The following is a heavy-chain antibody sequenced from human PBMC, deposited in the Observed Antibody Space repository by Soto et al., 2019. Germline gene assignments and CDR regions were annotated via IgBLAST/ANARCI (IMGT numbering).Heavy chain of an antibody. D-gene: IGHD6-6*01. J-gene: IGHJ4*02. V-gene: IGHV1-69*13. Sequence: GASVKVSCKASGGTFSSYAISWVRQAPGQGLEWMGGIIPIFGTANYAQKFQGRVTITADESTSTAYMELSSLRSEDTAVYYCASRENRIEYSSSSASDYWGQGTLVTVSS. CDR3: ASRENRIEYSSSSASDY. CDR1: GGTFSSYA. CDR2: IIPIFGTA.